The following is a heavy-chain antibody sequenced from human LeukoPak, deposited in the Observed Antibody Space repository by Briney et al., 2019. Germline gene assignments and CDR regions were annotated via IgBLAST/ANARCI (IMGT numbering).Heavy chain of an antibody. CDR1: GFTFSGYY. Sequence: GGSPRLSSGASGFTFSGYYMSWFRHAPRTGREWVSYISSSSSYTNYSASVKGRFTISRDNAKNSLYLQMNSLRAEDTAVYYCARVEGGSYYHGMDVWGQGTTVTVSS. CDR2: ISSSSSYT. D-gene: IGHD1-26*01. J-gene: IGHJ6*02. V-gene: IGHV3-11*05. CDR3: ARVEGGSYYHGMDV.